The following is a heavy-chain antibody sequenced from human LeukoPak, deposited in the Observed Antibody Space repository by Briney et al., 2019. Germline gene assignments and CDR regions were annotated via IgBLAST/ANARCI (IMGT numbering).Heavy chain of an antibody. Sequence: PGGSLRLSCAASGFTFSSYGMHWVRQAPGKGLEWVAVISYDGSNKYYADSVKGRFTISRDNSKNTLYLQMNSLRAEDTAVYYCAKASDSSGYYEYFQHWGQGTLVTVSS. CDR2: ISYDGSNK. CDR3: AKASDSSGYYEYFQH. D-gene: IGHD3-22*01. CDR1: GFTFSSYG. V-gene: IGHV3-30*18. J-gene: IGHJ1*01.